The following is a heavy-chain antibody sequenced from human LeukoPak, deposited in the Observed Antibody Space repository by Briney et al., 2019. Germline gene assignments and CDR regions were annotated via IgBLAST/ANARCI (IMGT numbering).Heavy chain of an antibody. V-gene: IGHV3-48*01. CDR3: ARDGGYRGYDADG. Sequence: GGSLRLSCAASGFTFSTYSMKWVRQAPGKGLEWVSYISDSGAMYYADSVRGRFTISRENAQNSLFLQMNSLRAEDTAVYYCARDGGYRGYDADGWGQGTLVTVSS. J-gene: IGHJ4*02. CDR1: GFTFSTYS. D-gene: IGHD5-12*01. CDR2: ISDSGAM.